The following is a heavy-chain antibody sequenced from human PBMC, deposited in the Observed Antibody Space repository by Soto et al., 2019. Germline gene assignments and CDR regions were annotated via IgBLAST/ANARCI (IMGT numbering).Heavy chain of an antibody. J-gene: IGHJ6*02. CDR2: IYPGDSDT. V-gene: IGHV5-51*01. D-gene: IGHD2-2*01. Sequence: GESLKISCKGSGYSFTSYWIGWVRQMPGKGLEWMGIIYPGDSDTRYSPSFQGQVTISADKSISTAYLEWSSLKASDTAMYYCARTLVVPAAFYYYYGMDVWGQGTTVTVSS. CDR3: ARTLVVPAAFYYYYGMDV. CDR1: GYSFTSYW.